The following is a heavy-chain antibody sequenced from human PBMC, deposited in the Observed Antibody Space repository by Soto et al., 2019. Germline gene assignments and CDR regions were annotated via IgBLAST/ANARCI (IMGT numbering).Heavy chain of an antibody. CDR2: INYSGST. V-gene: IGHV4-30-2*05. D-gene: IGHD3-22*01. Sequence: PSETLSLTCAVSGGSIRSGGYSWSWIRQPPGKGLEWIGEINYSGSTNYNPSLKSRVTISVDTSKNQFSLKLSSVTAADTAVYYCARFIEDYYRHISYYYYGTDVWGQGTTVTVSS. J-gene: IGHJ6*02. CDR3: ARFIEDYYRHISYYYYGTDV. CDR1: GGSIRSGGYS.